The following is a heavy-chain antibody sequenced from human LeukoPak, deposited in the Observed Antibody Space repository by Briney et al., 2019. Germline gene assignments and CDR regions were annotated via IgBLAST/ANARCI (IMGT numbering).Heavy chain of an antibody. CDR2: INSAGHTI. J-gene: IGHJ3*02. D-gene: IGHD6-19*01. CDR1: GFTLSRYS. CDR3: VRDSLAVSNGLDI. Sequence: PGGSLRLSCAASGFTLSRYSMNWVRQVPGKGLEWTAYINSAGHTIYYADFVKGRFAISRDSTKNSLFLQMTSLRVEDTAAYFCVRDSLAVSNGLDIWGQGTTVIVSS. V-gene: IGHV3-48*04.